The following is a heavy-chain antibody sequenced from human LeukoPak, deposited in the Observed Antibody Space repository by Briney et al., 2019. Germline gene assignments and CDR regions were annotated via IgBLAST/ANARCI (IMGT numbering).Heavy chain of an antibody. CDR3: ARQDWGYHYGMDV. D-gene: IGHD7-27*01. Sequence: GESLKISCKGSGYSFTSYWIGWVRQLPGKGLEWMGIIYPGDSDTRYSPSFQGQVTISANKSISTAYLQWSSLKASDTAMYYCARQDWGYHYGMDVWGQGTTVTVSS. CDR1: GYSFTSYW. V-gene: IGHV5-51*01. CDR2: IYPGDSDT. J-gene: IGHJ6*02.